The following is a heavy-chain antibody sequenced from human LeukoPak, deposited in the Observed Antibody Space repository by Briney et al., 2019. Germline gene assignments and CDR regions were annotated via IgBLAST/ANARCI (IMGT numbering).Heavy chain of an antibody. D-gene: IGHD1-26*01. CDR1: GGSIGSYY. Sequence: PSETLSLTCTVSGGSIGSYYWSWIRQPPGKGLEWIGYIYYSGSTNYNPSLKSRVTISVDTSKNQFSLRLSSVTAADTAVYYCARSTTVGATDYWGQGTLVTVSS. CDR3: ARSTTVGATDY. CDR2: IYYSGST. V-gene: IGHV4-59*01. J-gene: IGHJ4*02.